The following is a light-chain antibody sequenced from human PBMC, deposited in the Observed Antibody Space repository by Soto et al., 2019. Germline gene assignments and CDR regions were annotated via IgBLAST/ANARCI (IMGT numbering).Light chain of an antibody. Sequence: EILLTQSPVTLSLSPGERATLSCRASQSVSSYLAWYQQKPGQPPRLLIYDASSRATDIPARFSGSGSGTDFTHTISSLEPEDFAVYYCQQRSNWVLTFGGGTKVEIK. J-gene: IGKJ4*01. V-gene: IGKV3-11*01. CDR1: QSVSSY. CDR2: DAS. CDR3: QQRSNWVLT.